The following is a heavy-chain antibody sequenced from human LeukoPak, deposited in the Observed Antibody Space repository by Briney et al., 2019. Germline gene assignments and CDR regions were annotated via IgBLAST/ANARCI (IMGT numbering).Heavy chain of an antibody. CDR2: ISGSGGST. Sequence: GGSLRLSCAASGFTFSSYAMSWVRQAPGKGLEWVSAISGSGGSTYYADSVKGRFTISRDNSKNTLYLQMNSLRAKDTAVYYCAKDPIGVTRSFDYWGQGTLVTVSS. J-gene: IGHJ4*02. D-gene: IGHD2-21*02. V-gene: IGHV3-23*01. CDR1: GFTFSSYA. CDR3: AKDPIGVTRSFDY.